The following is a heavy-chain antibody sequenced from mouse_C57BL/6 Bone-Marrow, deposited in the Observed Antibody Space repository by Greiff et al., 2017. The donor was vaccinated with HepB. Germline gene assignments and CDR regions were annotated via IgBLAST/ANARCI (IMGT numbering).Heavy chain of an antibody. Sequence: EVQLVESGGGLVQPGGSRKLSCAASGFTFSSFGMHWVRRAPEKGLEWVAYISSGSSTIYYADTVKGRFTISRDNPKNTLFLQMTSLRSEDTAMYYCARDGSSYRYFDVWGAGTTVTVSS. CDR2: ISSGSSTI. J-gene: IGHJ1*01. D-gene: IGHD1-1*01. CDR3: ARDGSSYRYFDV. CDR1: GFTFSSFG. V-gene: IGHV5-17*02.